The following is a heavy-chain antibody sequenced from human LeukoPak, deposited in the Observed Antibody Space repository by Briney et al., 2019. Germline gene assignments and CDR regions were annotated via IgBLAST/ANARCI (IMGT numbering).Heavy chain of an antibody. D-gene: IGHD3-22*01. Sequence: PGGSLRLSCAASGFTFSNAWMSWVRQAPGKGLEWVANIKQDGSEKYYVDSVKGRFTISRDNAKNSLYLQMNSLRAEDTAVYYCARALRDSSGYYPNWFDPWGQGTLVTVSS. CDR3: ARALRDSSGYYPNWFDP. V-gene: IGHV3-7*01. CDR1: GFTFSNAW. CDR2: IKQDGSEK. J-gene: IGHJ5*02.